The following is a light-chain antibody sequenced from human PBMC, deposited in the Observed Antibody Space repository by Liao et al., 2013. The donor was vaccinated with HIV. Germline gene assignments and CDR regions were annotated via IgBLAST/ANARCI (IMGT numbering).Light chain of an antibody. J-gene: IGLJ1*01. V-gene: IGLV3-1*01. CDR3: QAWDSTIAYV. CDR2: QDS. Sequence: SYELTQPPSVSVSPGQTATITCSGDNLGNKYASWYQHKAGQSPVLVIYQDSQRPSGIPERFSGSNSGNTATLTISGTQAMDEADYYCQAWDSTIAYVFGTGTKVTVL. CDR1: NLGNKY.